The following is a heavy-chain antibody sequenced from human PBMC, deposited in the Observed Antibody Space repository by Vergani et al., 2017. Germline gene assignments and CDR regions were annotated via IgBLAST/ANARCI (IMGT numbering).Heavy chain of an antibody. D-gene: IGHD1-26*01. CDR2: ISVYNGET. V-gene: IGHV1-18*04. CDR1: GYTFRNYG. CDR3: ARDRGNSGDYNFDY. Sequence: QVQLVQSGAEVKKPGASVKVSCEGSGYTFRNYGIGWVRQAPGEGLEWLGRISVYNGETMFAQKFQGRVTLTRDTSTDTAYMEMGSLRSDDTAVYYCARDRGNSGDYNFDYWGQGTLVTVSS. J-gene: IGHJ4*02.